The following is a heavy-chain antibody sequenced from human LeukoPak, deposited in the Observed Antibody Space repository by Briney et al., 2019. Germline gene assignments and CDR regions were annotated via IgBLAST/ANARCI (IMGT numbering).Heavy chain of an antibody. J-gene: IGHJ4*02. Sequence: PGGSLRLSCAASGFTFSSYAMSWVRQAPGKGLEWVSGISGSGGSTYYADSVKGRFTISRDNSKNTLYLQMNSLRAEDTAVYYCATNRGYSYGSGDYWGQGTLVTVSS. CDR3: ATNRGYSYGSGDY. CDR1: GFTFSSYA. CDR2: ISGSGGST. D-gene: IGHD5-18*01. V-gene: IGHV3-23*01.